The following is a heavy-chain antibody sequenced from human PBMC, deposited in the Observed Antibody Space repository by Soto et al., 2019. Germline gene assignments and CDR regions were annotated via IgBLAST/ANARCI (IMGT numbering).Heavy chain of an antibody. CDR2: ISSSGSTI. V-gene: IGHV3-11*01. Sequence: GGSLRLSCAASGFTFSDYYMSWIRQAPGKGLEWVSYISSSGSTIYYADSVKGRFTISRDNAKNSLYLQMNSLRAEDTAVYYCARNDRLWFGELPDAFDIWGQGTMVTVSS. CDR3: ARNDRLWFGELPDAFDI. CDR1: GFTFSDYY. J-gene: IGHJ3*02. D-gene: IGHD3-10*01.